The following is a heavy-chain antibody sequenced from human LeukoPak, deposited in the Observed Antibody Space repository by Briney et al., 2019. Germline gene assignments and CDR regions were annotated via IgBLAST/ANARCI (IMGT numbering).Heavy chain of an antibody. D-gene: IGHD5/OR15-5a*01. V-gene: IGHV3-30-3*01. CDR1: GFTFSSYA. Sequence: PGGSLRLSCAASGFTFSSYAMHWVRQAPGKGLEWVAVISYDGSNKYYADSVKGRFTISRDNSKNTPYLQMNSLRGEDTAVYYCVRGDLRLPRSTPDCWGQGTLVTVSS. CDR3: VRGDLRLPRSTPDC. CDR2: ISYDGSNK. J-gene: IGHJ4*02.